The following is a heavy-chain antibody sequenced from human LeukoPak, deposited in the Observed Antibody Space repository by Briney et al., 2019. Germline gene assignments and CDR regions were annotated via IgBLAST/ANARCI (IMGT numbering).Heavy chain of an antibody. V-gene: IGHV1-8*01. CDR2: MNPNSGNT. Sequence: GASVKVPCKASGYTFTSYDINWVRQATGQGLEWMGWMNPNSGNTGYAQKFQGRVTMTRNTSISTAYMELSSLRSEDTAVYYCAKRMSRGKAAGTSMDVWGQGTTVTVSS. D-gene: IGHD6-13*01. J-gene: IGHJ6*02. CDR3: AKRMSRGKAAGTSMDV. CDR1: GYTFTSYD.